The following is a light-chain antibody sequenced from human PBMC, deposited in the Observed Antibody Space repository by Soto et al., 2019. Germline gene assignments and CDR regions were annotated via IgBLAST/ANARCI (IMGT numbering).Light chain of an antibody. CDR2: GTS. V-gene: IGLV1-40*01. J-gene: IGLJ1*01. CDR1: SSNIGAYD. Sequence: QSVLTQPPSVSGAPGQRGTISCTGSSSNIGAYDVHWYQQLPGAAPKLLIYGTSNRPSGVPGRFSGSKSGTSASLAITGLQAEDEVDYYCQSYDSSLSAFVFGTGTKVTVL. CDR3: QSYDSSLSAFV.